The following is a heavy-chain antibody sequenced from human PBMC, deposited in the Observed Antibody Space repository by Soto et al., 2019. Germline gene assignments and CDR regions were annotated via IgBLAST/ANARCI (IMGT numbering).Heavy chain of an antibody. J-gene: IGHJ6*02. D-gene: IGHD6-13*01. Sequence: SETLSLTCTVSGGSISSGDYYWSWIRQPPGKGLEWIGYIYSSGSTYYNPSLKSRVTISVDTSKNQFSLKLSSVTAADTAVYYCARDWQQPWYAYYGMDVWGQGTTVTVSS. CDR1: GGSISSGDYY. CDR3: ARDWQQPWYAYYGMDV. CDR2: IYSSGST. V-gene: IGHV4-30-4*01.